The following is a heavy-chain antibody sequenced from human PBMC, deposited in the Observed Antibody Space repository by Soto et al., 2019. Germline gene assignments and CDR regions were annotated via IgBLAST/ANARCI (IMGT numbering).Heavy chain of an antibody. CDR3: ERGRTRYYFDY. CDR2: IYDSGNT. J-gene: IGHJ4*02. CDR1: GGSISSSC. Sequence: SETLALTCNVSGGSISSSCLSFGRQPPGKGLEGFVYIYDSGNTNYNPALKSRVSISIDTSKNQFSLKSSSVTAADTAVYYCERGRTRYYFDYWGQGTLVTVSS. V-gene: IGHV4-59*01.